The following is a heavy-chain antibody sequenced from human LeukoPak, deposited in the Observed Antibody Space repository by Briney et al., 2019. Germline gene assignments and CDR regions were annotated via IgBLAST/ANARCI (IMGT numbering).Heavy chain of an antibody. V-gene: IGHV3-15*01. CDR3: TTVTLTTIGWNN. J-gene: IGHJ4*02. CDR1: GFTFSSYW. D-gene: IGHD1/OR15-1a*01. CDR2: IKSKTDGGTT. Sequence: GGSLRLSCAASGFTFSSYWMSWVRQAPGKGLEWVGRIKSKTDGGTTDYAGFVKGRFTISRDDSKNTLYLQMNSLNIEDTAVYYCTTVTLTTIGWNNWGQGTLVTVSS.